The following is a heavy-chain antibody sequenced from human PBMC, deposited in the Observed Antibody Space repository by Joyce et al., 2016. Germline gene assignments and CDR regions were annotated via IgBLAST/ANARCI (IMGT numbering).Heavy chain of an antibody. CDR3: ARYDSGTYYNSFDV. Sequence: EVLLVQSGAEVKMAGESLRISCKGSGYNFNNNWISWVRQMPGEGLEWMGRIDPGDSYTEYRPSFQGHVTISADKSISTAYLQWSSLKASDTAMYYCARYDSGTYYNSFDVWGQGTMVVVSP. CDR1: GYNFNNNW. V-gene: IGHV5-10-1*03. J-gene: IGHJ3*01. D-gene: IGHD3-10*01. CDR2: IDPGDSYT.